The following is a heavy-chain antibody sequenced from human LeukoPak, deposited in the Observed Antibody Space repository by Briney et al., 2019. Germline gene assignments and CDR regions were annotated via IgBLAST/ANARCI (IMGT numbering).Heavy chain of an antibody. V-gene: IGHV3-30*18. J-gene: IGHJ4*02. CDR2: ISYDGSNK. CDR1: GFTFSSYG. D-gene: IGHD2-2*01. Sequence: GGSLRLSCAASGFTFSSYGIHWVRQAPGKGLEWVPAISYDGSNKYYADSVKGRFTISRENSKNTLYLQMNSLRAEETAGYYCAKYGAVVPAAMLDYWGQGTLVTVSS. CDR3: AKYGAVVPAAMLDY.